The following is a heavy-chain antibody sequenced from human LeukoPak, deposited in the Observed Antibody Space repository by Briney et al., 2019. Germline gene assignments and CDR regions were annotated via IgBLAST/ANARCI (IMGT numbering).Heavy chain of an antibody. CDR3: AKGLALVAKSGPFDY. V-gene: IGHV3-43*01. J-gene: IGHJ4*02. CDR1: GFTFDDYT. Sequence: GGSLRLSCAASGFTFDDYTMHCVRQAPGKGLEWVSLISWDGGSTYYADSVKGRFTISRDNSKNSLYLQMNSLRTEDTALYYCAKGLALVAKSGPFDYWGQGTLVTVSS. D-gene: IGHD5-12*01. CDR2: ISWDGGST.